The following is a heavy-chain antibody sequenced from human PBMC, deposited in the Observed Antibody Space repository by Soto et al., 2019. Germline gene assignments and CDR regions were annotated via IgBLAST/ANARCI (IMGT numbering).Heavy chain of an antibody. CDR3: AKGRTSDSGWKLDALDM. CDR2: INGRGDGT. Sequence: EVQLLESGGDLVQPGGSLRLSCAVSGFTFSSHATNWVRQAPGKGLEWVSAINGRGDGTYYSDSVKGRFTISRDTSKNTVHLQMNSLRAEDTALYYCAKGRTSDSGWKLDALDMWGQGKLVSVSS. CDR1: GFTFSSHA. D-gene: IGHD6-19*01. V-gene: IGHV3-23*01. J-gene: IGHJ3*02.